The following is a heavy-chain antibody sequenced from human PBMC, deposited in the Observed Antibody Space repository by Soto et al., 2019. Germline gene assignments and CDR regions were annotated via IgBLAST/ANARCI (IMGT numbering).Heavy chain of an antibody. D-gene: IGHD3-9*01. CDR3: ASAKSYYDILTGYDDAFDI. V-gene: IGHV3-7*01. Sequence: PGGSLRLSCAASGFTFSSYWMSWVRQAPGKGLEWVANIKQDGSEKYYVDSVKGRFTISRDNAKNSLCLQMNSLRAEDTAVYYCASAKSYYDILTGYDDAFDIWGQGTMVTVSS. J-gene: IGHJ3*02. CDR2: IKQDGSEK. CDR1: GFTFSSYW.